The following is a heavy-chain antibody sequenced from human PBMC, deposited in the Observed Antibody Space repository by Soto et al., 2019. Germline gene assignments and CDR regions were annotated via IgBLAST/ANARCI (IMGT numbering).Heavy chain of an antibody. CDR3: AKDHDYDFWSGYYLSYYYYGMDV. D-gene: IGHD3-3*01. J-gene: IGHJ6*02. Sequence: GGSLRLSCAASGFTFSSYGMHWVRQAPGKGLEWVAVISYDGSNKYYADSVKGRFTISRDNSKNTLYLQMNSLRAEDTAVYYCAKDHDYDFWSGYYLSYYYYGMDVWGQGTTVTVSS. CDR1: GFTFSSYG. CDR2: ISYDGSNK. V-gene: IGHV3-30*18.